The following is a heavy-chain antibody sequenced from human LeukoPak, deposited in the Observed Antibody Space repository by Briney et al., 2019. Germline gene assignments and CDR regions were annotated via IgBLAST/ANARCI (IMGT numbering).Heavy chain of an antibody. CDR2: ISGSGTST. D-gene: IGHD5-12*01. V-gene: IGHV3-23*01. CDR1: GFTFSNYA. Sequence: TGGSLRLSCAASGFTFSNYAMTWVRQAPGKGLEWVSAISGSGTSTHYADSVKGRFTISRDNSKNTLYLQMNSLRAEDTAVYYCTRDLEGYSGYDSYFDYWGQGTLVTVSS. CDR3: TRDLEGYSGYDSYFDY. J-gene: IGHJ4*02.